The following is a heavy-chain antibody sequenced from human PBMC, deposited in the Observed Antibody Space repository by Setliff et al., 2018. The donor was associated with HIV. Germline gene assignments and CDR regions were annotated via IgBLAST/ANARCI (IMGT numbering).Heavy chain of an antibody. J-gene: IGHJ5*02. CDR2: IYWSGLT. Sequence: SETLSLTCTVSSGSVSRSDYYWGWIRQTPGKGLEWIGSIYWSGLTFYNPSLKSRVTISVDTSKNQFSLNLSSVTAADTAVYYCAQEGRDAYNYWFDPWGQGTLVTVSS. CDR1: SGSVSRSDYY. CDR3: AQEGRDAYNYWFDP. D-gene: IGHD1-1*01. V-gene: IGHV4-39*07.